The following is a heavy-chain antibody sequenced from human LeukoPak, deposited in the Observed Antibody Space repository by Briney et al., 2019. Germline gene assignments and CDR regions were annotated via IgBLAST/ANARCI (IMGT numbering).Heavy chain of an antibody. V-gene: IGHV1-18*01. CDR3: ARVVVPAAMRLEYYMDV. CDR2: ISAYNGNT. CDR1: GYTFTSYG. Sequence: GASVKVSCKASGYTFTSYGISWVRQAPGQGLEWMGWISAYNGNTNYAQKLQGRVTKTTDTSTSTAYMELRSLRSDDTAVYYCARVVVPAAMRLEYYMDVRGKGTTVTVSS. D-gene: IGHD2-2*01. J-gene: IGHJ6*03.